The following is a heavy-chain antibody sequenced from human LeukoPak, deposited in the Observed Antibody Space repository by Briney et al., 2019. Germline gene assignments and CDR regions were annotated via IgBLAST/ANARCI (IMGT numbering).Heavy chain of an antibody. CDR3: AREPPLVGVIMFGTDY. CDR2: IKQDGSEK. V-gene: IGHV3-7*01. D-gene: IGHD3-10*01. J-gene: IGHJ4*02. CDR1: GFTFSSYS. Sequence: GGSLRLSCAASGFTFSSYSMNWVRQAPGKGLEWVANIKQDGSEKYYVDSVKGRFTISRDNAKNSLYLQMNSLRAEDTAVYYCAREPPLVGVIMFGTDYWGQGTLVTVSS.